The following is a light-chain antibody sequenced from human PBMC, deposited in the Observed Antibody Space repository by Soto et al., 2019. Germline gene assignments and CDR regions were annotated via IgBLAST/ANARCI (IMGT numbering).Light chain of an antibody. Sequence: DIPMTQSPSSLSASVGDRVTITCQASHDITNYLNWYQQKPGKAPKLLIYGASTLKTGVPSRFSGSGSGTDFTFTISSLQAEDFAIYYCQQYDDLPLTFGGGTKV. CDR2: GAS. CDR1: HDITNY. J-gene: IGKJ4*01. CDR3: QQYDDLPLT. V-gene: IGKV1-33*01.